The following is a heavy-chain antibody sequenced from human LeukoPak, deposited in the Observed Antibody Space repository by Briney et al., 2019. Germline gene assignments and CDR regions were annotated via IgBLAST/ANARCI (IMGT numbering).Heavy chain of an antibody. J-gene: IGHJ3*02. CDR3: ASNRQKVTVENDSSDM. D-gene: IGHD4-11*01. CDR1: GFTFSSYW. Sequence: PGGSLRLSCAASGFTFSSYWMHWVRQTPGKGMVWVSRISSDGSSTTYADSVKGRFTISRDNAKNTLYLQMNSLRAEDTAVYYCASNRQKVTVENDSSDMWGQGTMVTVSS. V-gene: IGHV3-74*01. CDR2: ISSDGSST.